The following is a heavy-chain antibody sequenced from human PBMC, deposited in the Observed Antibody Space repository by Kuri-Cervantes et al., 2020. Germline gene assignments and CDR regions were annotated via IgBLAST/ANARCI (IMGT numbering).Heavy chain of an antibody. CDR1: GYTFTSYY. D-gene: IGHD6-19*01. V-gene: IGHV1-46*01. CDR3: AALNRDSSSGMDV. Sequence: ASVKVSCKASGYTFTSYYMHWVRQAPGQGLEWMGIINPSGGSTSYAQKFQERVTITRDMSTSTAYMELSSLRSEDTAVYYCAALNRDSSSGMDVWGQGTTVTVSS. J-gene: IGHJ6*02. CDR2: INPSGGST.